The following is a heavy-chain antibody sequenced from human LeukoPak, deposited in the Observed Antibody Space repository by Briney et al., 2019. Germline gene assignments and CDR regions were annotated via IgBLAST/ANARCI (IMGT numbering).Heavy chain of an antibody. D-gene: IGHD4-23*01. V-gene: IGHV1-18*01. CDR1: GYTLTNYN. J-gene: IGHJ4*02. CDR2: INTYKGDT. CDR3: AREFGHCYGDNCFYFFDT. Sequence: GASVKVSCKASGYTLTNYNISWVRQAPGQGLEWMGWINTYKGDTLYAQKLQGRVTMTAGTSTNTAYMELRSLRFDDTAVYYCAREFGHCYGDNCFYFFDTWGQGFRVTVSS.